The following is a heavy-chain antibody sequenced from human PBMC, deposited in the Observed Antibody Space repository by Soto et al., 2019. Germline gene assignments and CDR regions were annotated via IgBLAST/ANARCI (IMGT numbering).Heavy chain of an antibody. V-gene: IGHV3-7*05. J-gene: IGHJ5*02. CDR2: LNQGGNEK. D-gene: IGHD3-16*01. Sequence: EVQLVESGGGLVQPGGSLRLSCAASGFTFSSYWMTWVRQAPGKGLEWVANLNQGGNEKYYVDSAKGHFTISRDNARSSLYLQMNSLRAEDTAVYYCVRARGGSPFDPWGQGTLVTVSS. CDR3: VRARGGSPFDP. CDR1: GFTFSSYW.